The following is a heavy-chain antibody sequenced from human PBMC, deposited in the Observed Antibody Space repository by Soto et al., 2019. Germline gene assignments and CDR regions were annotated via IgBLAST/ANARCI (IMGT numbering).Heavy chain of an antibody. CDR1: GFTFSSYA. V-gene: IGHV3-23*01. J-gene: IGHJ6*03. D-gene: IGHD3-3*01. CDR2: ISGSGGST. Sequence: GGSLRLSCAASGFTFSSYAMSWVRQAPGKGLEWVSAISGSGGSTYYADSVKGRFTISRDNSKNTLYLQMNSLRAEDTAVYYCAKDRPPITIFGVVKVYYYYYYMDVWGKGTTVTVSS. CDR3: AKDRPPITIFGVVKVYYYYYYMDV.